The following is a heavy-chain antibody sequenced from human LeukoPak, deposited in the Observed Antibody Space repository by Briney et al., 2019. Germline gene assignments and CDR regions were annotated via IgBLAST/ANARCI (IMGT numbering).Heavy chain of an antibody. CDR3: ARPGITMVRGVIEGNAFDI. Sequence: ASVKVSCKASGYTFTSYDINWVRQATGQGLEWMGWMNPNSGNTGYAQKFQGRVTMTRNTSISTAYMELSSLRSEDTAVYYCARPGITMVRGVIEGNAFDIWGQGTMVTVSS. J-gene: IGHJ3*02. CDR2: MNPNSGNT. V-gene: IGHV1-8*01. D-gene: IGHD3-10*01. CDR1: GYTFTSYD.